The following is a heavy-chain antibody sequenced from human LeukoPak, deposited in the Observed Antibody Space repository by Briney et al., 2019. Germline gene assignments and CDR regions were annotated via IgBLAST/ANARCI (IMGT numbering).Heavy chain of an antibody. CDR1: GFTFSAYA. CDR2: ISGSGGTT. J-gene: IGHJ4*02. Sequence: PGGSLRLSCAASGFTFSAYAMSWVRQAPGKGLEWVSAISGSGGTTFYADSVKGRFTISRDNSKNTLYLQMNSLRAEDTAVYYCAKDLEYSYGLRQDYWGQGTLVTVSS. V-gene: IGHV3-23*01. D-gene: IGHD5-18*01. CDR3: AKDLEYSYGLRQDY.